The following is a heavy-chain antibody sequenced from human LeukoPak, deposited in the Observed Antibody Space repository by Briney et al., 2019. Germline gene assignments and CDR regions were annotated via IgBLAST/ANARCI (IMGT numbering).Heavy chain of an antibody. V-gene: IGHV3-7*03. CDR3: ARTIRGY. D-gene: IGHD3-10*01. J-gene: IGHJ4*02. CDR2: IKEDGSEK. Sequence: GGSLRLSCAASGFTFSNYWMSWVRQAPGKGLEWVANIKEDGSEKHYVDSVKGRFTISRDNAKNSLYLQMNSLRVDDAAVYYCARTIRGYWGQGTLVTVSS. CDR1: GFTFSNYW.